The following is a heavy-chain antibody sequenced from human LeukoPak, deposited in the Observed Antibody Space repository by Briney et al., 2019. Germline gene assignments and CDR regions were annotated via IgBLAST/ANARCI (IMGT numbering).Heavy chain of an antibody. CDR2: INPNSGGT. D-gene: IGHD6-13*01. Sequence: ASVKVSCKASGYTFTGYYMHWVRQAPGQGLEWMGWINPNSGGTNYAQKFQGWVTMTRDTSISTAYMELRSLRSDDTAVYYCARALAAALPSIYYYSMDVWGQGTTVTVSS. V-gene: IGHV1-2*04. CDR1: GYTFTGYY. CDR3: ARALAAALPSIYYYSMDV. J-gene: IGHJ6*02.